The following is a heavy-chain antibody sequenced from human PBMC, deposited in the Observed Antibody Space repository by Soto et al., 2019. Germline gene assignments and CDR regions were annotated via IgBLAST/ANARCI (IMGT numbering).Heavy chain of an antibody. CDR2: IGADGDT. Sequence: EVQLVESGGGLVQTGGSRRISCEGSGVSFSSYDMHWVRHAVGKRLAWVAAIGADGDTYYSDSVKSTLTISREHTKNSLYHQMNSLRTGDTGVYHCAKARLYYYYGMDVWGQGTMVTVSS. J-gene: IGHJ6*02. CDR3: AKARLYYYYGMDV. CDR1: GVSFSSYD. V-gene: IGHV3-13*01.